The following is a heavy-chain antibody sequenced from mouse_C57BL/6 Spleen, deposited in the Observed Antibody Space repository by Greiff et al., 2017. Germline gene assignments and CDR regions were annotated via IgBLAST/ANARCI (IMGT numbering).Heavy chain of an antibody. D-gene: IGHD2-10*02. Sequence: EVKLVESGEGLVKPGGSLKLSCAASGFTFSSYAMSWVRQTPEKRLEWVAYISSGGDYIYYADTVKGRFTISRDNARNTLYLQMRSLKSEDKAMYYCTRYGNYVGYAMDYWGQGTSVTVAS. V-gene: IGHV5-9-1*02. J-gene: IGHJ4*01. CDR3: TRYGNYVGYAMDY. CDR1: GFTFSSYA. CDR2: ISSGGDYI.